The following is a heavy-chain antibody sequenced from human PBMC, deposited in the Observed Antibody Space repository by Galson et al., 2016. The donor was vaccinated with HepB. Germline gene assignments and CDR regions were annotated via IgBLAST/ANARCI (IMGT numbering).Heavy chain of an antibody. J-gene: IGHJ4*02. CDR2: TSYDGSNK. CDR3: ARPTTVTTRDLAY. D-gene: IGHD4-17*01. CDR1: GFTFSRYA. V-gene: IGHV3-30*04. Sequence: SLRLSCAASGFTFSRYAMNWVRQAPGKGLEWVAITSYDGSNKYYTDSVKGRFTISRDNSKNTLYLQMNSLRVEDTAAYYCARPTTVTTRDLAYRGQGTLVTVSS.